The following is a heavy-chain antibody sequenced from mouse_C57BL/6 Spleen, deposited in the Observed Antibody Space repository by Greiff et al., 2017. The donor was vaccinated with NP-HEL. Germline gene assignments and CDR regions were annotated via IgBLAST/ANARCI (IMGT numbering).Heavy chain of an antibody. Sequence: PAAAVDFSRYWMTWVRRAPGKGLEWIGEINPDSSTINYAPFLKDEFIISRDNAKKTLYLQMSKVRSEDTGLYYCAREIGTDFDCWGQGTTLTVSS. V-gene: IGHV4-1*01. CDR1: AVDFSRYW. CDR2: INPDSSTI. D-gene: IGHD2-14*01. CDR3: AREIGTDFDC. J-gene: IGHJ2*01.